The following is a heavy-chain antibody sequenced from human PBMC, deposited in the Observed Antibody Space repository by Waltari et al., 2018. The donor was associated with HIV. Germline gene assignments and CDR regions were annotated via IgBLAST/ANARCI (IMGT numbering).Heavy chain of an antibody. V-gene: IGHV4-38-2*02. CDR2: MFHNGST. D-gene: IGHD2-15*01. CDR1: GYAIRSGFY. Sequence: QVQLQASGPGLVRPSETLPLNPPVSGYAIRSGFYWAWPRRPRGKGLEWIGSMFHNGSTYYNPSLKSRVTMSIDVTKNRISLNLKSVTATDTALYYCARAQENSGGLAFQLWGLGTLVTVSS. CDR3: ARAQENSGGLAFQL. J-gene: IGHJ1*01.